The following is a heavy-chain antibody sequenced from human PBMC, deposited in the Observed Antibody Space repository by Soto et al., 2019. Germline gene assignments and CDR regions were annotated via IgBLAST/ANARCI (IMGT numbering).Heavy chain of an antibody. Sequence: TGGSLRLSCAASGFSFSTYAMIWVRQAPGKGLEWVSGISGSGGGTYYADFVKGRFTISRDNSKNTLYLQMNTLGAEDTAVYYCAKGGCSSTTCSNRYFDYWGRGTLVTVPQ. CDR3: AKGGCSSTTCSNRYFDY. J-gene: IGHJ4*02. CDR2: ISGSGGGT. D-gene: IGHD2-2*01. CDR1: GFSFSTYA. V-gene: IGHV3-23*01.